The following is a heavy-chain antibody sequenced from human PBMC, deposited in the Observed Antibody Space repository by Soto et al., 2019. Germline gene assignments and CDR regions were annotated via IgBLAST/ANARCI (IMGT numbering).Heavy chain of an antibody. CDR2: ISGSGGST. Sequence: GGSLRLSCAASGFTFSSYAMSWVRQAPGKGLEWVSAISGSGGSTYYADSVKGRFTISRDNSKNTLYLQMNSLRAEDTAVYYCAKAPRPYYDILTGYPHWGQGTLVTVSS. D-gene: IGHD3-9*01. CDR1: GFTFSSYA. CDR3: AKAPRPYYDILTGYPH. V-gene: IGHV3-23*01. J-gene: IGHJ4*02.